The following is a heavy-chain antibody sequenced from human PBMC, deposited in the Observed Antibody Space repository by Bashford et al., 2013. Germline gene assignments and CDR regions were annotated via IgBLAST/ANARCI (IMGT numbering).Heavy chain of an antibody. Sequence: VRQAPGKGLEWVGRIKSKTDGGTTDYAAPVKGRFTISRDDSKNTLYLQMNSLKTEDTAVYYCTTVEYGDYGDDFDYWGQGTLVTVSS. CDR2: IKSKTDGGTT. CDR3: TTVEYGDYGDDFDY. J-gene: IGHJ4*02. D-gene: IGHD4-17*01. V-gene: IGHV3-15*01.